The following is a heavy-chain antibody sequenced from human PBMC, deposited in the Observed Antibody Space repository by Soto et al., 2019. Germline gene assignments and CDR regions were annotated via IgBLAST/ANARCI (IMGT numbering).Heavy chain of an antibody. Sequence: QVQLVQSGAEVKKPGASVKVSCKVSGYTLTELSMHWVRQAPGKGLEWMGGFDPEDGETIYAQKFQGRVTMTEDTSTDTAYMELSSLRSEDTAVYYCATLDLWSGYPLSRPDFDYWGQGTLVTVSS. CDR3: ATLDLWSGYPLSRPDFDY. V-gene: IGHV1-24*01. CDR1: GYTLTELS. D-gene: IGHD3-3*01. J-gene: IGHJ4*02. CDR2: FDPEDGET.